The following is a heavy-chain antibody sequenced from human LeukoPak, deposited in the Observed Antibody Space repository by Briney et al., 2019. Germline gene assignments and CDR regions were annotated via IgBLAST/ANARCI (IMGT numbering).Heavy chain of an antibody. CDR2: IYYSRST. Sequence: SETLSLTCTVSGGSISSYYWSWIRQPPGKGLEWIGYIYYSRSTNYNPSLKSRVTISVDTSKNQFFLKLSSVTAADTAVYYCGGCFTSINAWGQGTLVTVA. CDR3: GGCFTSINA. V-gene: IGHV4-59*01. CDR1: GGSISSYY. D-gene: IGHD3-16*01. J-gene: IGHJ5*02.